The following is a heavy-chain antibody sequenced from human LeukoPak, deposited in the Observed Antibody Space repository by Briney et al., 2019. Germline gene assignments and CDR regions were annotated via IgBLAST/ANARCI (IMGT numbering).Heavy chain of an antibody. CDR3: ARLSGGIYSFADY. CDR2: ITSSSTYI. V-gene: IGHV3-21*01. J-gene: IGHJ4*02. CDR1: GFTFSSDT. Sequence: GGSLRLSCEASGFTFSSDTMNWVRQAPGKGLEWVASITSSSTYIYYADSVKGRFTISRDSAKNSLYLQLNSLRAEDTAVYYCARLSGGIYSFADYWGQGTLVTVSS. D-gene: IGHD1-26*01.